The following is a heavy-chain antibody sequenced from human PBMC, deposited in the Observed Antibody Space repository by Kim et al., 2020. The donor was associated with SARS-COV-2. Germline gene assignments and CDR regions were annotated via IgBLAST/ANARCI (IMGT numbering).Heavy chain of an antibody. J-gene: IGHJ4*02. D-gene: IGHD3-10*01. CDR3: ARGRDYYGSVSRGDC. CDR1: GFTFSSYN. Sequence: GGSLRLSCPASGFTFSSYNMNWVRQAPGKGLEWVSYISSSSSSIYYADSVRGRFTISRDNAKNSLYLQMNSLRDEDTAVYYCARGRDYYGSVSRGDCCGQGTLVKVSS. V-gene: IGHV3-48*02. CDR2: ISSSSSSI.